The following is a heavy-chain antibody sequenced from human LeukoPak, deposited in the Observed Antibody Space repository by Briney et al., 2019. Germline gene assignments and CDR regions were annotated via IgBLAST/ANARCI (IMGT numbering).Heavy chain of an antibody. D-gene: IGHD3-3*01. CDR1: GGSFSGYY. CDR3: ARPELRYYDFWSGYSFDY. J-gene: IGHJ4*02. V-gene: IGHV4-34*01. CDR2: INHSGST. Sequence: SETLSLTCAVYGGSFSGYYWSWIRQPPGKGLEWIGEINHSGSTNYNPSLKSRVTISVDTSKNQFSLKLSSMTAADTAVYYCARPELRYYDFWSGYSFDYWGQGTLVTVSS.